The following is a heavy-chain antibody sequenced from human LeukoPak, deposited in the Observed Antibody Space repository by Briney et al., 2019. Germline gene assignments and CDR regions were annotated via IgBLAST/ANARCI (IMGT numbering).Heavy chain of an antibody. CDR3: ARDPPLVSGPVYYYYYMDV. Sequence: GGSLRLSCAASGFIFSSYGMNWVRQAPGKGLEWVSSISRSSYYIYYTDSVKGRFTISRDNAKNSLYLQMNSLRAEDTAVYYCARDPPLVSGPVYYYYYMDVWGKGTTVTVSS. J-gene: IGHJ6*03. D-gene: IGHD5/OR15-5a*01. CDR2: ISRSSYYI. V-gene: IGHV3-21*01. CDR1: GFIFSSYG.